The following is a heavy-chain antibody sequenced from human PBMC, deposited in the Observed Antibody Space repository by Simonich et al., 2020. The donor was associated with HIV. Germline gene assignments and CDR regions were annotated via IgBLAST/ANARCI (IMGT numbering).Heavy chain of an antibody. D-gene: IGHD4-17*01. V-gene: IGHV4-34*01. CDR2: INHSGST. Sequence: QVQLQQWGAGLLKPSETLSLTCAVYGGSFSGYYWSWIRQPPGKGLAWIGEINHSGSTNYNPSLKGRVTISVDTSKNQFSLKLSSVTAADTAVYYCARRHPTTVTTPYFDYWGQGTLVTVSS. CDR3: ARRHPTTVTTPYFDY. CDR1: GGSFSGYY. J-gene: IGHJ4*02.